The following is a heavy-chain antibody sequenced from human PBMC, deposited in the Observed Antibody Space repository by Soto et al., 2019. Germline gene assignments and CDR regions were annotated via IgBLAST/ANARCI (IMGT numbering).Heavy chain of an antibody. CDR2: ISGSGGST. V-gene: IGHV3-23*01. CDR3: AKPDYDFWSGYFDY. Sequence: GGSLRLSCAAFGFTFSSYAMSWVRQAPGKGLEWVSAISGSGGSTYYADSVKGRFTISRDNSKNTLYLQMNSLRAEDTAVYYCAKPDYDFWSGYFDYWGQGTLVTVSS. CDR1: GFTFSSYA. J-gene: IGHJ4*02. D-gene: IGHD3-3*01.